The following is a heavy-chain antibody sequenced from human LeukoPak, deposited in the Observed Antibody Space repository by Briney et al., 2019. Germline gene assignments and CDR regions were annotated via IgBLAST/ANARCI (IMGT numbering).Heavy chain of an antibody. CDR1: GYTFTSYD. J-gene: IGHJ4*02. V-gene: IGHV1-8*01. Sequence: GASVKVSCKASGYTFTSYDINWVRQATGQGLEWMGWMNPNSGNTGYAQKFQGRVTMTRNTSISTAYMELSSLRSEDTAVYYCAVQRYYDILTGSYRGDSRTFDYWGQGTLVTVSS. CDR3: AVQRYYDILTGSYRGDSRTFDY. D-gene: IGHD3-9*01. CDR2: MNPNSGNT.